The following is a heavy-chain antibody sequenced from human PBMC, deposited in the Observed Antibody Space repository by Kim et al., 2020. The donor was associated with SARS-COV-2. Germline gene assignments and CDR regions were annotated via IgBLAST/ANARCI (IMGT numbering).Heavy chain of an antibody. V-gene: IGHV3-33*01. CDR2: K. CDR3: AREGDGYTVDY. J-gene: IGHJ4*02. Sequence: KYYEDSLKSRFTISRDNSKNTLYLQMNSLRAEDAAVYYCAREGDGYTVDYWGQGTLVTVSS. D-gene: IGHD5-12*01.